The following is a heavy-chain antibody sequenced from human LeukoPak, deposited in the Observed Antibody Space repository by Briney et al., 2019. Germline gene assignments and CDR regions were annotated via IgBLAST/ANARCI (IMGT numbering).Heavy chain of an antibody. D-gene: IGHD3-10*01. J-gene: IGHJ4*02. Sequence: SETLSLTCAVYGGSFSGYYWSWIRQPPGKGLEWIGEINHSGSTNYNPSLKSRVTMSVDTSKNQFSLKLSSVTAADTAVYYCARANYYGSEFDYWGQGTLVTVSS. CDR1: GGSFSGYY. CDR3: ARANYYGSEFDY. V-gene: IGHV4-34*01. CDR2: INHSGST.